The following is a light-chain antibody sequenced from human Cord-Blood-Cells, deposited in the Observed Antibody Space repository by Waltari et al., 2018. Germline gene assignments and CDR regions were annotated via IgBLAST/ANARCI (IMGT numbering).Light chain of an antibody. CDR1: NRYVWSYNL. CDR2: EGS. Sequence: QSALVQPASLSGSPGQSLTLSSPGTNRYVWSYNLVSWYQPHPGKAPKLMIYEGSNRPSGFSNRFAGAKSGNTASLTISGLQAEDEADYYCCSYAGSSTLYVFGTGTKVTVL. V-gene: IGLV2-23*01. CDR3: CSYAGSSTLYV. J-gene: IGLJ1*01.